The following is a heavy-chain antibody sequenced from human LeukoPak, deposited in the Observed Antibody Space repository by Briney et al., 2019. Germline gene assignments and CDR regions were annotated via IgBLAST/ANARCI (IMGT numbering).Heavy chain of an antibody. CDR3: ARDQAVAGPYYYYMDV. V-gene: IGHV4-39*07. CDR2: IYYSGST. Sequence: WVRQSPGKGLEWIGSIYYSGSTYYNPSLKSRVTISVDTSKNQFSLKLSSVTAADTAVYYCARDQAVAGPYYYYMDVWGKGTMVTVSS. J-gene: IGHJ6*03. D-gene: IGHD6-19*01.